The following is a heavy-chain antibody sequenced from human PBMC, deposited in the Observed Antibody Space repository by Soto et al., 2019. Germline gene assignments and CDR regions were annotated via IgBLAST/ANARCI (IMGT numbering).Heavy chain of an antibody. D-gene: IGHD5-12*01. J-gene: IGHJ4*02. CDR2: INPSGGST. CDR1: GYTFTSYY. Sequence: ASVKVSCKASGYTFTSYYMHWVRQAPGQGLEWMGIINPSGGSTSYAQKFQGRVTMTRDTSTSTVYMELSSLRSEDTAVYYCARAGDPKRGYSGYDCDYWGQGTLVTVSS. V-gene: IGHV1-46*01. CDR3: ARAGDPKRGYSGYDCDY.